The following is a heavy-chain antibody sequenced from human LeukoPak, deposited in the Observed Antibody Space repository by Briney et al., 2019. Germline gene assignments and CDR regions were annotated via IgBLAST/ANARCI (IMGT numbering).Heavy chain of an antibody. Sequence: GGSLRLSCAAAGITFSSNWMSWVRQAPGKGLEWGANIKPDGSEKYYVDSVKGRFTISRDNAKSSLYLQMNSLRADDSAVYYSARDGCTSTSCYTRGDVWGKGTMVTVSS. J-gene: IGHJ6*03. CDR1: GITFSSNW. D-gene: IGHD2-2*02. CDR3: ARDGCTSTSCYTRGDV. CDR2: IKPDGSEK. V-gene: IGHV3-7*01.